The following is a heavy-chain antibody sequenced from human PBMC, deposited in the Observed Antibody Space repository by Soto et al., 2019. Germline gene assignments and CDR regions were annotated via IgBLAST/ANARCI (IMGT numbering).Heavy chain of an antibody. CDR3: ARRVAPFCRGGSCYSNYFDY. CDR2: IYYSGST. J-gene: IGHJ4*02. D-gene: IGHD2-15*01. Sequence: QLQLQESGPGLVKPSETLSLTCTVSGGSISSSSYYWGWIRQPPGKGLEWIGSIYYSGSTYYNPSLKRRVTIPVDTSKNQSSLKLSSVTAADTAVYYCARRVAPFCRGGSCYSNYFDYWGQGTLVTVSS. CDR1: GGSISSSSYY. V-gene: IGHV4-39*01.